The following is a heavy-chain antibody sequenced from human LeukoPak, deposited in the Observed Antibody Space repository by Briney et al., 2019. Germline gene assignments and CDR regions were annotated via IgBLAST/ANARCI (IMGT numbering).Heavy chain of an antibody. V-gene: IGHV5-51*01. CDR2: IYPADADT. CDR3: ARTYYYGSGSYNYMDV. D-gene: IGHD3-10*01. CDR1: GYSFTHHW. J-gene: IGHJ6*03. Sequence: GESLKISCKGSGYSFTHHWMGWVRQMPGKGLEWMGIIYPADADTRYSPSFQGQVTISADKSISTAYLQWSSLKASDTAMYYCARTYYYGSGSYNYMDVWGKGTTVTISS.